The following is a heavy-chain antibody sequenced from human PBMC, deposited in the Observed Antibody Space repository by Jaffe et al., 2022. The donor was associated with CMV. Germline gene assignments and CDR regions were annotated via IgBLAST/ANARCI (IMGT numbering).Heavy chain of an antibody. CDR3: AKDHCSGGSCYSSRYYYGMDV. CDR1: GFTFSSYA. V-gene: IGHV3-23*01. J-gene: IGHJ6*02. CDR2: ISGSGGST. Sequence: EVQLLESGGGLVQPGGSLRLSCAASGFTFSSYAMSWVRQAPGKGLEWVSAISGSGGSTYYADSVKGRFTISRDNSKNTLYLQMNSLRAEDTAVYYCAKDHCSGGSCYSSRYYYGMDVWGQGTTVTVSS. D-gene: IGHD2-15*01.